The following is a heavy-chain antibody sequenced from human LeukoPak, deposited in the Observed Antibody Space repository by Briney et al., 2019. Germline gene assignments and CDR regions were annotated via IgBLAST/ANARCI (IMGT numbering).Heavy chain of an antibody. D-gene: IGHD3-3*01. CDR1: GFTVSSNY. V-gene: IGHV3-53*01. CDR2: IYSGGST. J-gene: IGHJ4*02. CDR3: AKVASIGALVVIIRHYFDY. Sequence: GGSLRLSCAASGFTVSSNYMSWVRQAPGKGLEWVSVIYSGGSTYYADSVKGRFTISRDNSKNTLYLQMNSLRAEDTAVYYCAKVASIGALVVIIRHYFDYWGQGTLVTVSS.